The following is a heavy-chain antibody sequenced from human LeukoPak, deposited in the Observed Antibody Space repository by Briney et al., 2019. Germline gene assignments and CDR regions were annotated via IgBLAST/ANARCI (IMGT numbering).Heavy chain of an antibody. CDR1: GYSFTSYW. D-gene: IGHD2-2*02. CDR2: IYPGDSDT. CDR3: ARGLGVVPAAIRGWFDP. Sequence: GESLKISCKGSGYSFTSYWIGWVRQRPGKGLEWMGIIYPGDSDTRYSPSFQGQVTISADKSISTAYLQWSSLKASDTAMYYCARGLGVVPAAIRGWFDPWGQGALVTVSS. V-gene: IGHV5-51*01. J-gene: IGHJ5*02.